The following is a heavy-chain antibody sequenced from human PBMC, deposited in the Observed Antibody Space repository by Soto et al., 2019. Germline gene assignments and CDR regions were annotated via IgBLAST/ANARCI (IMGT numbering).Heavy chain of an antibody. CDR2: ISGSGTRT. CDR1: GFILSSSA. V-gene: IGHV3-23*01. Sequence: GGSLRLSCAASGFILSSSAMSWVRQAPGRGLEWVSAISGSGTRTYYADSVKGRFTISGDRSKNTVYLQMNSLRAEDTAVYYCAKGPTIFGVVITYEYYYGMDVWGQGTMVTVSS. J-gene: IGHJ6*02. CDR3: AKGPTIFGVVITYEYYYGMDV. D-gene: IGHD3-3*01.